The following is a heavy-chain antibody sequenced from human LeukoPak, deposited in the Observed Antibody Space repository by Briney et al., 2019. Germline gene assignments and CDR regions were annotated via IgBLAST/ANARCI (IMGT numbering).Heavy chain of an antibody. CDR3: ARVILASRIGVRVPNPMGY. CDR1: GYTFTSYD. J-gene: IGHJ4*02. Sequence: GASVKVSCKASGYTFTSYDIGWVRQATGQGLEWMGWMNPNSGDTGYALKFQGRVTMTRNTSIGTAYMDLSSLRSEDTAVYYCARVILASRIGVRVPNPMGYWGQGTLITVSS. D-gene: IGHD3-9*01. CDR2: MNPNSGDT. V-gene: IGHV1-8*01.